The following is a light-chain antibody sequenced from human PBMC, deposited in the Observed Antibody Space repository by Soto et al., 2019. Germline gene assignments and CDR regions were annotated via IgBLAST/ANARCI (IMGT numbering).Light chain of an antibody. J-gene: IGKJ4*01. CDR2: VAS. CDR3: QQYGSSPLT. V-gene: IGKV3-20*01. Sequence: EIVLTQSPGTLSLSPGERATLPCRASQSVTNSYLAWYQQKPGQAPRLLIFVASSRATGIPDRFSGSGSGADFTLTISRLEPEDFAVYYCQQYGSSPLTFGGGTKVDIK. CDR1: QSVTNSY.